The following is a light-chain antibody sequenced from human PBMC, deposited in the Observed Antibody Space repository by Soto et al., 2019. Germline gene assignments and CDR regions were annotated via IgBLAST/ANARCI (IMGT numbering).Light chain of an antibody. CDR2: KAS. CDR3: QHYNSYPWT. V-gene: IGKV1-5*03. J-gene: IGKJ1*01. CDR1: QSISSW. Sequence: DIQMTQSPSTLSASVGDRVTITCRASQSISSWLAWYQQKPGKAPKLLIYKASSLESGVPSRFSGSGSGTEFTLIISSLQPVDFATYYCQHYNSYPWTFGQGTKVEIK.